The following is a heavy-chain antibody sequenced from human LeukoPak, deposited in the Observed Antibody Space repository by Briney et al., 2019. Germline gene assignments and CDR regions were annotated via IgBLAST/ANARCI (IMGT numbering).Heavy chain of an antibody. Sequence: GGSLRLSCAASGFTFSSNWMSWVRQAPGQGLAWVANIRQDGSDKYYMDSVKGRFTISRDNAKNSLSLQMNSLRVEDTAVYYCARDRDCGDGGCYPHFDYWGQGVRVTVSS. CDR2: IRQDGSDK. D-gene: IGHD2-15*01. CDR3: ARDRDCGDGGCYPHFDY. J-gene: IGHJ4*02. V-gene: IGHV3-7*01. CDR1: GFTFSSNW.